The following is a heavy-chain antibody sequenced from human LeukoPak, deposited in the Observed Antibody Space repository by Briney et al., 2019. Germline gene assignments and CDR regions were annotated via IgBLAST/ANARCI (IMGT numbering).Heavy chain of an antibody. CDR2: ISNSGSP. CDR3: TRGARDSPD. J-gene: IGHJ4*02. D-gene: IGHD3-10*01. CDR1: GVSLSSSY. V-gene: IGHV4-4*09. Sequence: PSETLSLTCTVSGVSLSSSYWTWVRQPPGKGLEWIGYISNSGSPNYNPSLKSRVTMSVDMSRNQISLKLTSVTAADTAVYYCTRGARDSPDWGQGTLVTVSS.